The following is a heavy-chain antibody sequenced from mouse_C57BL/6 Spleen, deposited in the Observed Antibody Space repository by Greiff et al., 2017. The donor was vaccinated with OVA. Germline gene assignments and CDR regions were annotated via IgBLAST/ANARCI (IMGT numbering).Heavy chain of an antibody. CDR2: INPYNGGT. CDR3: AREGDMDSNYPCFAY. Sequence: EVKLLESGPVLVKPGASVKMSCKASGYTFTDYYMNWVKQSHGKSLEWIGVINPYNGGTSYNQKFKGKATLTVDKSSSTAYMELNSLTSEDSAVYYCAREGDMDSNYPCFAYWGQGTLVTVSA. CDR1: GYTFTDYY. J-gene: IGHJ3*01. D-gene: IGHD2-5*01. V-gene: IGHV1-19*01.